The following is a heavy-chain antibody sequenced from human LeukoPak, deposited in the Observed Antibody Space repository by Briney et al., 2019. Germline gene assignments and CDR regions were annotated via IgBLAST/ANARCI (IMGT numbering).Heavy chain of an antibody. V-gene: IGHV4-59*01. Sequence: SETLSLTCTVSGGSINSYYWSWIRQSPGKGLEWIGYIYYSGSTNYSPSLKSRVTISIDKYKNQFSLTLSPVTAADTAVYFCARGPYYDSSGFDSWGQGILVTVSS. D-gene: IGHD3-22*01. CDR3: ARGPYYDSSGFDS. CDR1: GGSINSYY. J-gene: IGHJ4*02. CDR2: IYYSGST.